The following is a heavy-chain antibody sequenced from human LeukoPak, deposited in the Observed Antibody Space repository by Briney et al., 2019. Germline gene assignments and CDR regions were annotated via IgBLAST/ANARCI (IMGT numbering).Heavy chain of an antibody. J-gene: IGHJ6*02. Sequence: LSLTCTVSGGSISSGDYYWSRIRQAPGKGPEWISYLSGSANIIYYADSVKGRFTISRDNAKKSLFLQMDSLRADDTAVYYCARQGPIPYHYYGMDVWGQGTSVTVSS. V-gene: IGHV3-11*01. CDR3: ARQGPIPYHYYGMDV. CDR2: LSGSANII. CDR1: GGSISSGDYY.